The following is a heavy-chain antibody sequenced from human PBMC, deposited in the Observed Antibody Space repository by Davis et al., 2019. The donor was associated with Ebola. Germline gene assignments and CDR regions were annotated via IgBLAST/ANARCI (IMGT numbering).Heavy chain of an antibody. D-gene: IGHD3-3*01. CDR1: GFTFSSYD. Sequence: GGSLRLSCAASGFTFSSYDMHWVRQAKGKGLEWVSAIGTAGDTSYPGSVKGRFTISRENAKNSLYLQMNSLSAEDTAVYYCARMQLIRFLEWSSFDYWGQGTLVTVSS. CDR3: ARMQLIRFLEWSSFDY. CDR2: IGTAGDT. V-gene: IGHV3-13*01. J-gene: IGHJ4*02.